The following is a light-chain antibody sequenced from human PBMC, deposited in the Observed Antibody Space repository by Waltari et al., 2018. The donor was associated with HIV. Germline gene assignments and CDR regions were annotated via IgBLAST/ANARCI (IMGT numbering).Light chain of an antibody. CDR1: QNIVNY. CDR3: QQYDNWPPLT. V-gene: IGKV3-11*01. J-gene: IGKJ4*01. CDR2: DAS. Sequence: EIVLTQSPATLSLSPGDRATLSCRASQNIVNYLAWYQQKPGQAPRLLIYDASNRVTGIPARFSGSGSGTDFTLTISSLEPEDFAVYYCQQYDNWPPLTFGGGTKVEI.